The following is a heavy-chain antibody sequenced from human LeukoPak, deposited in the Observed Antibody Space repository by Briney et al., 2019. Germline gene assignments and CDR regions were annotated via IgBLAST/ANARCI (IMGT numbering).Heavy chain of an antibody. J-gene: IGHJ6*03. CDR2: IIPIFGTA. Sequence: ASVKVSCKASGGTFSSYAISWVRQAPGQGLEWMGRIIPIFGTANYAQKFQGRVTITTDESTSTAYMELSSLRSEDTAVYYCASAAYYYYYMDVWGKGTTVTVSS. D-gene: IGHD6-13*01. CDR1: GGTFSSYA. CDR3: ASAAYYYYYMDV. V-gene: IGHV1-69*05.